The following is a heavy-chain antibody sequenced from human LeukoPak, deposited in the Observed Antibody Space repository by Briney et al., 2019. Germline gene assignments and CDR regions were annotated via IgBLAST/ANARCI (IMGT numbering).Heavy chain of an antibody. V-gene: IGHV4-34*01. J-gene: IGHJ4*02. Sequence: SETLSLTCAVYGGSFSGYYWSWIRQPPGKGLEWIGEINHSGSTNYNPSLKSRVTISVDTSKNQFSLKLSSVTAADTAVYYCARENYDYVWGSYQEGYYLDYWGQGTLVTVSS. D-gene: IGHD3-16*02. CDR2: INHSGST. CDR3: ARENYDYVWGSYQEGYYLDY. CDR1: GGSFSGYY.